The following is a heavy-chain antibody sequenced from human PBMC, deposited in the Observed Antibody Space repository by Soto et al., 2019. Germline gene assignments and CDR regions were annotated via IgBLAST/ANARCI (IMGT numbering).Heavy chain of an antibody. D-gene: IGHD6-13*01. J-gene: IGHJ6*02. Sequence: QMQLVQSGAEVKEPGSSVKVSCTASGGTFDSFAISWVRQAPGQGLAWLGGIVPVFETTNYAQKFQDRVTITADGCTGTAYLELRYVRSEDTATYYCASRIGYDPFVPLYYYYGMDVWGQGTTVTV. CDR1: GGTFDSFA. V-gene: IGHV1-69*01. CDR3: ASRIGYDPFVPLYYYYGMDV. CDR2: IVPVFETT.